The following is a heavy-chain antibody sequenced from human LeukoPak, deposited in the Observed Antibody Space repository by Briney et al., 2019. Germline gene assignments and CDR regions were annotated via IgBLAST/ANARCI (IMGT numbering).Heavy chain of an antibody. Sequence: GGSLRLSCAASGFTFSMYWMRCVRQAPGKGLEWVATIKEDGSEKYYVDSVKGRFTTSRDNARNSLYLRMNSLTAEDTALYYCTRDLEGGGSYVDWGQGTLVTVSS. V-gene: IGHV3-7*01. J-gene: IGHJ4*02. CDR2: IKEDGSEK. CDR1: GFTFSMYW. CDR3: TRDLEGGGSYVD. D-gene: IGHD1-26*01.